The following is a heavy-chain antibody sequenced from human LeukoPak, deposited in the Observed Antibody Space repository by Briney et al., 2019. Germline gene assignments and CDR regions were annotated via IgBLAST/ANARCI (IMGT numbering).Heavy chain of an antibody. Sequence: GGSLRPSCAASGFTFSSYAMSWVRQAPGKGLEWVSAISGSGGSTYYADSVKGRFTISRDNSKNTLYLQMNSLRAEDTAVYFCAKEEYQLLYAFDMWGQGTMVTVSS. CDR3: AKEEYQLLYAFDM. J-gene: IGHJ3*02. CDR2: ISGSGGST. V-gene: IGHV3-23*01. CDR1: GFTFSSYA. D-gene: IGHD2-2*01.